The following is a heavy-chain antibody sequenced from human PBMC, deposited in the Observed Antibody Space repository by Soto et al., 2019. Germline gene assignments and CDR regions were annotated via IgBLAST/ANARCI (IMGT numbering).Heavy chain of an antibody. J-gene: IGHJ6*03. V-gene: IGHV4-31*03. Sequence: QVQLQESGPGLVKPSQTLSLTCTVSGGSISSGGYYWSWIRQHPGKGLEWNGYIYYSGSTYYNPSLKSRVTISVATSKSQFSLKLSSVTAADTAVYYCAREGCSGGSCYSESYYYYYMDVCGKGTTVTVSS. CDR3: AREGCSGGSCYSESYYYYYMDV. CDR1: GGSISSGGYY. CDR2: IYYSGST. D-gene: IGHD2-15*01.